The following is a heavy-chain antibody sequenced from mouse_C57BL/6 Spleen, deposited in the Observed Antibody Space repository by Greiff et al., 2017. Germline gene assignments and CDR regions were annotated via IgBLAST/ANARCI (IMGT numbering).Heavy chain of an antibody. D-gene: IGHD2-5*01. CDR2: ISYDGSN. V-gene: IGHV3-6*01. Sequence: DVQLQESGPGLVKPSQSLSLTCSVTGYSITSGYYWNWIRQFPGNKLEWMGYISYDGSNNYNPSLKNRISITPDTSKNQFFMKLNSVTTEDTATYYCARDSNYLFAYWGQGTLVTVSA. CDR3: ARDSNYLFAY. J-gene: IGHJ3*01. CDR1: GYSITSGYY.